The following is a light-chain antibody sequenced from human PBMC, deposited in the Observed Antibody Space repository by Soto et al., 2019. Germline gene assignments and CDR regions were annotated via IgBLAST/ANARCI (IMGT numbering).Light chain of an antibody. V-gene: IGKV1-5*03. CDR2: KAS. CDR1: QTITSW. Sequence: DMQMTQSPFVLSASVGDRVTITCRAGQTITSWLAWYQHKAGKAPKLLIYKASTLQTGVPSRFSGSGSGTEFTLTISSLQPDDFATYYCEQYSRYPWPFDQGTKVEIK. CDR3: EQYSRYPWP. J-gene: IGKJ1*01.